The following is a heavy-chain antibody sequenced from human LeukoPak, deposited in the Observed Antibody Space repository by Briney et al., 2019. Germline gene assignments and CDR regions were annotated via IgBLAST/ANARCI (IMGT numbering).Heavy chain of an antibody. CDR1: GFTFSSYS. Sequence: PGGSLRLSCAASGFTFSSYSMNWVRLAPGKGLEWVSSISSSSSYIYYADSVKGRFTISRDNAKNSLYLQMNSLRAEDTAVYYCARDSGTVTTPGYYYYYMDVWGKGTTGTISS. CDR2: ISSSSSYI. D-gene: IGHD4-17*01. V-gene: IGHV3-21*01. J-gene: IGHJ6*03. CDR3: ARDSGTVTTPGYYYYYMDV.